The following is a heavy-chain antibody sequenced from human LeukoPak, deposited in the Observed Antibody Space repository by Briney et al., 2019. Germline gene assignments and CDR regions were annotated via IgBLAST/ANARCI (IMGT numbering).Heavy chain of an antibody. Sequence: SETLSLTCAVSGDSITSPIWWTWVRQPPGKGLEWIGSIYYSGSTYYNPSLKSRVTISVDTSKNQFSLKLSSVTAADTAVYYCATQSGRLNWFDPWGQGTLVTVSS. V-gene: IGHV4-39*01. CDR1: GDSITSPIW. D-gene: IGHD3-10*01. CDR2: IYYSGST. J-gene: IGHJ5*02. CDR3: ATQSGRLNWFDP.